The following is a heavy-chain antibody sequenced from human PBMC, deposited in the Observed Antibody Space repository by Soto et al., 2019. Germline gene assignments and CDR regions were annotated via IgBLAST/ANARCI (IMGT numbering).Heavy chain of an antibody. CDR3: ARGFDYRWVY. V-gene: IGHV4-4*02. J-gene: IGHJ4*02. Sequence: SETLSLTCAVSGGSISTDYWWSWVRQPPGKGLEWIGEIHHSGITNYIQSLKSRVTMSLDKSNNQRSLKLTSVTAADTALYYCARGFDYRWVYWGQGTLVTASS. CDR1: GGSISTDYW. D-gene: IGHD3-16*02. CDR2: IHHSGIT.